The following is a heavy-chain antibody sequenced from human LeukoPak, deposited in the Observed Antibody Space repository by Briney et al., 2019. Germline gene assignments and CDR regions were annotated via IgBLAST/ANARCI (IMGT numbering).Heavy chain of an antibody. CDR1: GGTFSSYA. D-gene: IGHD6-19*01. CDR3: ASTTTIAVAGNFDY. V-gene: IGHV1-69*13. Sequence: SVKVSCKASGGTFSSYAISWVRQAPGQGLEWMGGIIPIFGTANYAQKFQGRVTITADESTSTAYMELSSLRSEDTAVNYCASTTTIAVAGNFDYWGQGTLVTVSS. CDR2: IIPIFGTA. J-gene: IGHJ4*02.